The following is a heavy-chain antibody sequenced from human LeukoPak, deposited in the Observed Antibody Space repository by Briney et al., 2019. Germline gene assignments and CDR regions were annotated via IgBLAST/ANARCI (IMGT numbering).Heavy chain of an antibody. D-gene: IGHD2-21*02. CDR1: GGSISSSSYY. J-gene: IGHJ3*02. CDR2: IYYSGST. CDR3: ARDLAYCGGDCYSDAFDI. Sequence: SETLSLTCTVSGGSISSSSYYWSWIRQPPGKGLEWIGYIYYSGSTYYNPSLKSRVTISVDTSKNQFSLKLSSVTAADTAVYYCARDLAYCGGDCYSDAFDIWGQGTMVTVSS. V-gene: IGHV4-30-4*01.